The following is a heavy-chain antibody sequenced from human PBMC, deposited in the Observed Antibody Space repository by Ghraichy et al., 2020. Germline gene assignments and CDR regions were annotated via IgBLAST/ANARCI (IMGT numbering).Heavy chain of an antibody. Sequence: SETLSLTCAVSGASIRSYYWNWIRQPPGSGLEWIGYIDYNGNTNYNPSLQSRVTVSADTSKNQFSLKLSSVTAADTAMYFCAGDDQLATFHYWGQGTLVTVSS. D-gene: IGHD1-1*01. CDR3: AGDDQLATFHY. V-gene: IGHV4-59*01. J-gene: IGHJ4*02. CDR1: GASIRSYY. CDR2: IDYNGNT.